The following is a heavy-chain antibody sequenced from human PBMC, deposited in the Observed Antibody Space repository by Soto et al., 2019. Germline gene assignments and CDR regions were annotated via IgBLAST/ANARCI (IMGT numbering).Heavy chain of an antibody. V-gene: IGHV4-34*01. CDR2: INHSGST. CDR3: ARLYGSRGPFDY. D-gene: IGHD6-13*01. J-gene: IGHJ4*02. CDR1: GGSFSGYY. Sequence: SETLSLTCAVYGGSFSGYYWSWIRQPPGKGLEWIGEINHSGSTNDNPSLKSRVFISEDTSKNQFSLKLSSVTAADTAVYYCARLYGSRGPFDYWGQGTLVT.